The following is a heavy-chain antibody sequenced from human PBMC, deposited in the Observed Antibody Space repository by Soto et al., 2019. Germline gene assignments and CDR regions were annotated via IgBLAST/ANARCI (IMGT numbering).Heavy chain of an antibody. CDR2: IRESGST. D-gene: IGHD1-1*01. Sequence: QVQLQQWGAGLVKPSETLSLSCAVYGQSFSGHSWAWIRQPPGKGLEWIGEIRESGSTYHNPSLKSRVTISTDTSKNQFSLKLNSVTAADTAAYFCARGSGIVALPGELEDVNYDFWGQGTLVNVSS. J-gene: IGHJ4*02. CDR1: GQSFSGHS. V-gene: IGHV4-34*01. CDR3: ARGSGIVALPGELEDVNYDF.